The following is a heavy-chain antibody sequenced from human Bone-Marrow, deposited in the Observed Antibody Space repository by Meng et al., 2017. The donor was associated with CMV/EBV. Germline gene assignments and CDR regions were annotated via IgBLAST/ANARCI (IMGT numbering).Heavy chain of an antibody. J-gene: IGHJ6*02. Sequence: SLKISCAASGFTFDDYAMHWVRQAPGKGLEWVSGISWNSGSIGYADSVKGRFTISRDNAKNSLYLQMNSLRAEDTAVYYCARDGGAYGGKGYYYYYGMDVWGQGTTVTVSS. CDR1: GFTFDDYA. CDR2: ISWNSGSI. CDR3: ARDGGAYGGKGYYYYYGMDV. D-gene: IGHD4-23*01. V-gene: IGHV3-9*01.